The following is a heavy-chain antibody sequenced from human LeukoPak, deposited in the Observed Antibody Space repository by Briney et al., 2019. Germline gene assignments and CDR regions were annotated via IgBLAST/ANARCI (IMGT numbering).Heavy chain of an antibody. CDR3: ARDHISGSYGFPFDY. J-gene: IGHJ4*02. D-gene: IGHD1-26*01. CDR2: MNPNSGST. V-gene: IGHV1-8*03. Sequence: ASVKVSCKASGYTFTSYDINWVRQATGQGLEWMGWMNPNSGSTGYAQKFQGRVTITADESTSTAYMELSSLRSEDTAVYYCARDHISGSYGFPFDYWGQGTLVTVSS. CDR1: GYTFTSYD.